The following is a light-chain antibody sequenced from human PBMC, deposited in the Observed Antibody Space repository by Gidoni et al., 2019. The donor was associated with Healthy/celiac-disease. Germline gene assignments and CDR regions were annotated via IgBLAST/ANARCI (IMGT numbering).Light chain of an antibody. CDR1: QSISSW. J-gene: IGKJ2*01. V-gene: IGKV1-5*01. CDR3: QQYNSLSPET. CDR2: DAS. Sequence: DIQMTQSPSTLSASVGDRVTITCRASQSISSWLAWYQQKPGKAPKLLIYDASSLESGVPSRFSGSRSGTEFTLTISSLQPDDFATYYCQQYNSLSPETFGQGTKLEIK.